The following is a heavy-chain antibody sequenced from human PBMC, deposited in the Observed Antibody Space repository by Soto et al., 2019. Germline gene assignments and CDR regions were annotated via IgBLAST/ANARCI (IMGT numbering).Heavy chain of an antibody. CDR3: ARDGERDTGLNFYYYLHGMDA. CDR2: ISPYNGTT. CDR1: GYTFTTYG. Sequence: ASVKVSCKASGYTFTTYGISWVRQAPGQGLEWMGWISPYNGTTKYAEKFQGEMTMTTDTATSTAYMDLRGLRSDDTAVYYCARDGERDTGLNFYYYLHGMDAWGQGTRVTV. V-gene: IGHV1-18*04. D-gene: IGHD1-1*01. J-gene: IGHJ6*02.